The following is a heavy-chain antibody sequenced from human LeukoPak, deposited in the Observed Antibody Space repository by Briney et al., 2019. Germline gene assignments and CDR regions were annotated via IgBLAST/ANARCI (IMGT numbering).Heavy chain of an antibody. CDR1: GFTVSSNY. CDR2: IYSGGST. V-gene: IGHV3-53*01. J-gene: IGHJ4*02. Sequence: GGSLRLSCAASGFTVSSNYMSWVRQAPGKGLEWVSVIYSGGSTYYADSVKGRFTISRDNSKNTLYLQMNRLRAEDTAVYYCARGLGSYGTGPYFDYWGQGTLVTVSS. D-gene: IGHD5-18*01. CDR3: ARGLGSYGTGPYFDY.